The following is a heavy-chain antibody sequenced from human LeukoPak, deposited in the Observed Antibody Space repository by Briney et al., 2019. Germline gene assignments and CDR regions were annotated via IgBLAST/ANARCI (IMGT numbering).Heavy chain of an antibody. CDR1: GFTFSSYS. V-gene: IGHV3-48*04. CDR2: ISSSSSTI. CDR3: AKATEMATIHIGIYFDY. Sequence: GGSLRLSCAASGFTFSSYSMNWVRQAPGKGLEWVSYISSSSSTIYYADSVKGRFTISRDNAKNSLYLQMNSLRAEDTALYYCAKATEMATIHIGIYFDYWGQGTLDTVSS. D-gene: IGHD5-24*01. J-gene: IGHJ4*02.